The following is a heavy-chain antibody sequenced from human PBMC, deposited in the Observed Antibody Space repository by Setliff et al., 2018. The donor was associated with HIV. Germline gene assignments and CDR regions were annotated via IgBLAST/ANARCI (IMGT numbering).Heavy chain of an antibody. D-gene: IGHD3-3*01. CDR2: IYYTGRT. CDR1: GGSISTYY. Sequence: SETLSLTCTVSGGSISTYYWSWIRQAPGRGLEWIGYIYYTGRTNYNPSLKSRVTMSLDSSKKQFSLKLRSVTAADTAVYFCARDVGGFTVFAVPRGGFDPWGQRTLVTVSS. CDR3: ARDVGGFTVFAVPRGGFDP. V-gene: IGHV4-59*01. J-gene: IGHJ5*02.